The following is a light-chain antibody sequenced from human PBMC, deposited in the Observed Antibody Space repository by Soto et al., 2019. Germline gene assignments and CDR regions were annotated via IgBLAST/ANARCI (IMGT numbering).Light chain of an antibody. CDR2: AAS. CDR3: QQSYSTPYT. V-gene: IGKV1-39*01. Sequence: DIQMTQSPSSLSASVGDRVTITCRASQSISSYLNWYQQKPGKAPKLLIYAASSLQSGVPSRFSGSGSGTDFTLNISSLQPEDFAPYYCQQSYSTPYTFGQGTKLEIK. CDR1: QSISSY. J-gene: IGKJ2*01.